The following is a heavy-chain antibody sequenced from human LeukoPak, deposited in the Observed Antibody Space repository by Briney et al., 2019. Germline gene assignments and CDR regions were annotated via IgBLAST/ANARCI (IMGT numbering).Heavy chain of an antibody. CDR3: ARDGGSITGTTDDAFDI. V-gene: IGHV4-34*01. CDR2: INHSGST. J-gene: IGHJ3*02. Sequence: SETLSLTCAVYGGSFSGYYWSWIRQPPGKGLEWIGEINHSGSTNYNPSLKSRVTISVDTSKNQLSLKLSSVTAADTAVYYCARDGGSITGTTDDAFDIWGQGTMVTVSS. CDR1: GGSFSGYY. D-gene: IGHD1-7*01.